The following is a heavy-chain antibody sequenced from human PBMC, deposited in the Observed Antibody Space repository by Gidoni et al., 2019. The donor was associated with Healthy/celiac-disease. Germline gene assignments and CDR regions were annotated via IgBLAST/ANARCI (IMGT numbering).Heavy chain of an antibody. J-gene: IGHJ4*02. V-gene: IGHV4-34*01. Sequence: QVQLQQWGAGLLKPSETLSLPCAVYGGSFSGYYWSWIRQPPGKGLEWIGEINHSGCTNYNPSLKSRVTISVDTSKNQFSLKRSSVTAADTAVYYCAQHSLTIQPLDYWGQGTLVTVSS. CDR1: GGSFSGYY. CDR2: INHSGCT. D-gene: IGHD5-18*01. CDR3: AQHSLTIQPLDY.